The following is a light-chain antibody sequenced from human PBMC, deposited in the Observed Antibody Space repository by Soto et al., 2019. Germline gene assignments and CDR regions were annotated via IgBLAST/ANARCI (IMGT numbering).Light chain of an antibody. Sequence: QSVLTQPASVSGSPGQSITISCAGTSSDVGGYNYVSRYQQHPGKVPRLIISDVNKRPSGVSDRFSGSKSGNTASLTISGLQAEDEADYYCASFTRSVTVVFGGVTKLTVL. CDR2: DVN. CDR1: SSDVGGYNY. CDR3: ASFTRSVTVV. V-gene: IGLV2-14*03. J-gene: IGLJ2*01.